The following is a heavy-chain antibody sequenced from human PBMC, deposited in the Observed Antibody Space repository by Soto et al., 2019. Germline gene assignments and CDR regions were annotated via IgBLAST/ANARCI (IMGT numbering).Heavy chain of an antibody. CDR2: IIPILGIA. CDR1: GGTFSSYT. V-gene: IGHV1-69*08. CDR3: ARDLGGTTGDY. J-gene: IGHJ4*02. Sequence: QVQLVQSGAEVQKPGSSVKVSCKASGGTFSSYTISWVRQAPGQGLEWMGRIIPILGIANYAQKFQGRVTITADKSTSTAYMELSSLRSEDTAVYYCARDLGGTTGDYWGQGTLVTVSS. D-gene: IGHD1-7*01.